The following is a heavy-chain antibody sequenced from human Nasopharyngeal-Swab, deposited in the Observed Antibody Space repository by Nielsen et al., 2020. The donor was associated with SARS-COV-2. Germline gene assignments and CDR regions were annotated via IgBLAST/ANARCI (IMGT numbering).Heavy chain of an antibody. D-gene: IGHD6-13*01. Sequence: GGSLRLSCAASGFTFNYYAMTWVRQTPGKGLEWVSAISGSDGSTHYADSVKGRFTISRGNSKDTVYLQMNNLRADDTAIYYCAKAPGAAAGTAFDSWGQGTLVTVSS. CDR1: GFTFNYYA. J-gene: IGHJ4*02. CDR3: AKAPGAAAGTAFDS. CDR2: ISGSDGST. V-gene: IGHV3-23*01.